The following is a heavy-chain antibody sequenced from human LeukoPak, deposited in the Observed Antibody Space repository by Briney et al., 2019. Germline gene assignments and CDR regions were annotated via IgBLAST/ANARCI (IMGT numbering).Heavy chain of an antibody. Sequence: SQTLSLTCTVSGASISSGIYYWIWIRPHPGKGLEWIGYIYYTGTTYYNPSLRSRVTISVDTSKNERSLKLSSVTAADTAVYYCARGVLYWGQGTLVTVSS. J-gene: IGHJ4*02. CDR1: GASISSGIYY. D-gene: IGHD6-13*01. CDR2: IYYTGTT. CDR3: ARGVLY. V-gene: IGHV4-31*02.